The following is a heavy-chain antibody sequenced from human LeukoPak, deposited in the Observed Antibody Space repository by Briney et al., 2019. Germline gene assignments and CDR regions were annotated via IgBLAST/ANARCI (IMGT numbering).Heavy chain of an antibody. J-gene: IGHJ5*02. CDR2: ISGSGGST. CDR1: GFTFSSYG. Sequence: PGRSLRLSCAASGFTFSSYGMHWVRQAPGKGLEWVSAISGSGGSTYYADSVKGRFTISRDNAKNSLYLQMNSLRAEDTAVYYCARVFPKGMATNPWGQGTLVTVSS. V-gene: IGHV3-23*01. D-gene: IGHD5-12*01. CDR3: ARVFPKGMATNP.